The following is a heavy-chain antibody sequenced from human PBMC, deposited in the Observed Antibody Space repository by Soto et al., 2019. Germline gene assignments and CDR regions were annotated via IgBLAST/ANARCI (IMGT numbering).Heavy chain of an antibody. D-gene: IGHD3-22*01. CDR1: GFTFSSYA. V-gene: IGHV3-23*01. CDR3: ARPLGIGSSGYYYGY. J-gene: IGHJ4*02. Sequence: GGSLRLSCAASGFTFSSYAMSWVRQAPGKGLEWVSAISGSGGSTYYADSVKGRFTISRDNSKNTLYLQMNSLRAEDTAVYYCARPLGIGSSGYYYGYWGQGTLVTVSS. CDR2: ISGSGGST.